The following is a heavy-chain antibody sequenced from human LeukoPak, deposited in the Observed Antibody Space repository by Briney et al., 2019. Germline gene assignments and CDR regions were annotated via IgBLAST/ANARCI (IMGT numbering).Heavy chain of an antibody. Sequence: SETLSLTCTVSGDSINNYYWSWIRHPAGKGLEWIGRIYKSGSIDYNPSLRSRVTMSLDMSKNQFSLKLNSVTAADTAVYYCARDCSGATCYSGAFDIWGQGTMVTVSS. V-gene: IGHV4-4*07. CDR3: ARDCSGATCYSGAFDI. J-gene: IGHJ3*02. D-gene: IGHD2-15*01. CDR2: IYKSGSI. CDR1: GDSINNYY.